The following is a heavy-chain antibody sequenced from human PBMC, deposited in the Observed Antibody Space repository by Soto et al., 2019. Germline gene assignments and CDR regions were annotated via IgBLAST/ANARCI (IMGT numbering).Heavy chain of an antibody. CDR2: IIPIFGTA. V-gene: IGHV1-69*13. J-gene: IGHJ6*02. Sequence: GASVNVSCKASGGTFSSYAISWVRQAPGQGLEWMGGIIPIFGTANYAQKFQGRVTITADESTSTAYMELSSLRSEDTAVYYCARDLTAERGMDVWGQGTTVTVS. CDR3: ARDLTAERGMDV. D-gene: IGHD6-13*01. CDR1: GGTFSSYA.